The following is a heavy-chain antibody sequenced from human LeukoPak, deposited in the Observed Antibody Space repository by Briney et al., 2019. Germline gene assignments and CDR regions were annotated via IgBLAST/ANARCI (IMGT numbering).Heavy chain of an antibody. CDR3: AREVSSGSYYYYGMDV. CDR2: IYHSGST. CDR1: GGSISSSNW. Sequence: SETLSLTCAVSGGSISSSNWWSWVRQPPGKGLEWIGEIYHSGSTNYNPSLKSRVTISVDKSKNQFSLKLSSVTAADTAVYYCAREVSSGSYYYYGMDVWGQGTTVTVSS. V-gene: IGHV4-4*02. J-gene: IGHJ6*02. D-gene: IGHD6-19*01.